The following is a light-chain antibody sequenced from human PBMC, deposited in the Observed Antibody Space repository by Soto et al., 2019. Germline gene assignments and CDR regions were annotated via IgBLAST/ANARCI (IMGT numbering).Light chain of an antibody. CDR1: SSDVGGYNY. J-gene: IGLJ2*01. CDR2: DVT. CDR3: SSYTSGSTLVV. V-gene: IGLV2-14*03. Sequence: QSVLTQPASVSGSPGQSITISCTGTSSDVGGYNYVSWYQYHPSKAPKLMISDVTDRPSGVSNRFSGSKSGDTASLTISGLQAEDEADYYCSSYTSGSTLVVFGGGTKLTVL.